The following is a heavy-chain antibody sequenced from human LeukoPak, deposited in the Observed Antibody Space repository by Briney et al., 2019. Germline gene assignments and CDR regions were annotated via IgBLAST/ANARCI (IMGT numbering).Heavy chain of an antibody. CDR1: GFIFSDYA. V-gene: IGHV3-23*01. J-gene: IGHJ3*02. CDR2: ISSGDGIT. Sequence: GGSLRLSCAASGFIFSDYAMTWVRQAPGKGLGWVSTISSGDGITYYADSVKGRFTISRDNSKNTLYLQMNSLEVEDTAIYYCARDWARCGAGCYSRADAFDIWGQGTMVTVSS. CDR3: ARDWARCGAGCYSRADAFDI. D-gene: IGHD2-21*02.